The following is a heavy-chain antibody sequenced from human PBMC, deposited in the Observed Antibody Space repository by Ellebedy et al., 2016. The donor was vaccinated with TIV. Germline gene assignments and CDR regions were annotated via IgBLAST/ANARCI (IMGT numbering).Heavy chain of an antibody. D-gene: IGHD1-26*01. CDR3: AREGAERLIDY. CDR1: GGSFSGYY. J-gene: IGHJ4*02. CDR2: IYHSGST. V-gene: IGHV4-30-2*01. Sequence: MPSETLSLTCAVYGGSFSGYYWSWIRQPPGKGLEWIGYIYHSGSTYYNPSLKSRVTISVDRSKNQFSLKLSSVTAADTAVYYCAREGAERLIDYWGQGTLVTVSS.